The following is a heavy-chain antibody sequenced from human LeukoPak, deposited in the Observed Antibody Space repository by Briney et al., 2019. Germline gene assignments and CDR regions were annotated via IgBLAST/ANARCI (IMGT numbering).Heavy chain of an antibody. D-gene: IGHD7-27*01. CDR3: ARAPSDWGATNWFDP. J-gene: IGHJ5*02. CDR2: IYTSGST. Sequence: SETLSLTCTVSGGSISSYYWSWIRQPAGKGLEWIGRIYTSGSTNYNPSLKSRVTMSVDTSKNQFSLKLSSVTAADTAVYYCARAPSDWGATNWFDPWGHGTLVTVSS. CDR1: GGSISSYY. V-gene: IGHV4-4*07.